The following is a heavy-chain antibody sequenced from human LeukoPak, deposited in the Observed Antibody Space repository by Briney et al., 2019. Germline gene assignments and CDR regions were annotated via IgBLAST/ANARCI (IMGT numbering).Heavy chain of an antibody. CDR2: ISYDGSNK. V-gene: IGHV3-30*18. D-gene: IGHD5-12*01. J-gene: IGHJ4*02. CDR3: AKDWGYSGYWFDY. CDR1: GFTFSSYG. Sequence: PGGSLRLSCVASGFTFSSYGMHWVRQAPGKGLEWVAVISYDGSNKYYADSVKGRFTISRDNSKNTLYLQMNSLRTEDTAVYYCAKDWGYSGYWFDYWGQGTLVTVSS.